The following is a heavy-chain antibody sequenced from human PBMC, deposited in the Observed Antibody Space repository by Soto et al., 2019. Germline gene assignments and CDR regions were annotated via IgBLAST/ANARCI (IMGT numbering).Heavy chain of an antibody. CDR2: IRSDGDST. CDR1: GYTFESWA. Sequence: SLRLSCSASGYTFESWAAHWVRQAPGKGLEYVSGIRSDGDSTHYADSVKGRFTISRDNSKNTLYLQMDSLRIDDTAEYFVVASGTFRLPIFDYWGQGALVTVAS. V-gene: IGHV3-64D*06. J-gene: IGHJ4*02. D-gene: IGHD3-9*01. CDR3: VASGTFRLPIFDY.